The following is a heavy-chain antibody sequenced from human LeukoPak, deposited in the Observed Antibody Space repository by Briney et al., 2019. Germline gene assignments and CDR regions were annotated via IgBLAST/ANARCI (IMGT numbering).Heavy chain of an antibody. Sequence: GGSLRLSCAASGFTFSSYAMSWVRQAPGKGLEWLSTISGSSGTTYYADSVRGRFTISRDNSNNTLYLQMNSLRDEDTALYYCAKLSSGQLVVVVVATHFDYWGQGTLVTVSS. CDR1: GFTFSSYA. CDR3: AKLSSGQLVVVVVATHFDY. CDR2: ISGSSGTT. J-gene: IGHJ4*02. V-gene: IGHV3-23*01. D-gene: IGHD2-15*01.